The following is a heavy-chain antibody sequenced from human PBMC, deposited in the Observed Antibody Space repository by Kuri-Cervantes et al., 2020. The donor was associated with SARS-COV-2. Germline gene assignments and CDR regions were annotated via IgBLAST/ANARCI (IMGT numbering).Heavy chain of an antibody. V-gene: IGHV4-34*01. CDR3: ARALRCTNGVCYRSWFDP. CDR1: GGSISSYY. CDR2: INHSRST. D-gene: IGHD2-8*01. J-gene: IGHJ5*02. Sequence: SETLSLTCTVSGGSISSYYWSWIRQPPGKGLEWIGEINHSRSTNYNPSLKSRVTISVDTSKNQFSLKLSSVTAADTAVYYCARALRCTNGVCYRSWFDPWGQGTLVTVSS.